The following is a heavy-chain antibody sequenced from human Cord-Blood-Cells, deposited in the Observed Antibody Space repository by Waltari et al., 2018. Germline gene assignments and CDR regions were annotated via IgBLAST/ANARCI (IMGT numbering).Heavy chain of an antibody. D-gene: IGHD1-26*01. CDR1: GFTFSSYW. CDR2: MNSDGDST. Sequence: EVQLVESGGGLVQPGGSLRLSCAASGFTFSSYWMHWVRQAPGKGLVWVSRMNSDGDSTSYADAVKGRFTISRDNAKNTLYLQMNSLRAEDTAVYYCARSFSGSFDYWGQGTLVTVSS. J-gene: IGHJ4*02. CDR3: ARSFSGSFDY. V-gene: IGHV3-74*01.